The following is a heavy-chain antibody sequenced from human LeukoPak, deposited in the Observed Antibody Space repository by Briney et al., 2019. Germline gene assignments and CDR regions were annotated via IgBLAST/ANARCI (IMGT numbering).Heavy chain of an antibody. CDR1: GFTFSIYA. CDR2: ISGSSGST. J-gene: IGHJ4*02. D-gene: IGHD6-19*01. V-gene: IGHV3-23*01. Sequence: GGSLRLSCAASGFTFSIYAMTWVRQAPGKGLEWVSGISGSSGSTDYADSVKGRFTISRDNSNNTLYLQLNSLRAEDTALYYCAKGGSGWYRSHFDYWGQGTLVTVSS. CDR3: AKGGSGWYRSHFDY.